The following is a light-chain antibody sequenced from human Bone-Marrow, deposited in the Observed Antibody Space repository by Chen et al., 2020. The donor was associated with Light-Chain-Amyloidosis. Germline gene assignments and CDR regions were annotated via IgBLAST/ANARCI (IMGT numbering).Light chain of an antibody. CDR3: QQYNSDPFT. Sequence: DIQMTQSPSSLSDSVGDRVNITCRESQDISNDLAWFQQKAGKATTSLIYAASRLRSGVPSRFTRSGAGSDFSLTISSLQPEDFATYYCQQYNSDPFTFGPGTTVNI. J-gene: IGKJ3*01. CDR2: AAS. V-gene: IGKV1-16*01. CDR1: QDISND.